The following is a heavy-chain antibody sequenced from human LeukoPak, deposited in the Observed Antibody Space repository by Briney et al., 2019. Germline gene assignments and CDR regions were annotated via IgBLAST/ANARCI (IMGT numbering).Heavy chain of an antibody. CDR1: GYSFSNYW. CDR2: IYPGDSDT. CDR3: ARRDSSGWFPLDY. V-gene: IGHV5-51*01. Sequence: GESLKISCKGFGYSFSNYWIGWVRQMPGKGLEWMGIIYPGDSDTRYSPSLQGLVSISADKSISTAYLQWSSLKASDTAIYYCARRDSSGWFPLDYWGQGTLVTVSS. J-gene: IGHJ4*02. D-gene: IGHD6-19*01.